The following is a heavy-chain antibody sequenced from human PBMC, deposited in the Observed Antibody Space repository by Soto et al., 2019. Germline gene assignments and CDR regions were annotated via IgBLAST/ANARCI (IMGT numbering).Heavy chain of an antibody. D-gene: IGHD2-2*01. Sequence: HPVGSLRLSCAASEFTFSTYAMSWVRQAPGKGLEWVSAISGSGGSTYYADSVKGRFTISRDNSKNTLFLQMNSLRAEDTAVYYCATRRDASYYYYGMDVWGQGTTVTV. CDR1: EFTFSTYA. J-gene: IGHJ6*02. V-gene: IGHV3-23*01. CDR3: ATRRDASYYYYGMDV. CDR2: ISGSGGST.